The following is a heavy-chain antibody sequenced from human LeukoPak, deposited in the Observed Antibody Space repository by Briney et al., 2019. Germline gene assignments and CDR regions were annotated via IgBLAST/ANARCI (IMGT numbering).Heavy chain of an antibody. J-gene: IGHJ5*02. CDR1: GGSISSGSYY. V-gene: IGHV4-61*02. Sequence: SQTLSLTCTASGGSISSGSYYWSWIRQPAGKGLEWIGRIYTSGSTNYNPSLKSRVTISVDTSKNQFSLKLSSVTAADTAVYYCARTKVGAARWFDPWGQGTLVTVSS. CDR3: ARTKVGAARWFDP. D-gene: IGHD1-26*01. CDR2: IYTSGST.